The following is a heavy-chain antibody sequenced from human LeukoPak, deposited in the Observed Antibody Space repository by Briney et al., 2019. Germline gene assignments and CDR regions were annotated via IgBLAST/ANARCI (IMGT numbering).Heavy chain of an antibody. CDR2: ISAYNGNT. D-gene: IGHD3-22*01. CDR3: ARARNRSFVVWNSSGYYYFDY. J-gene: IGHJ4*02. V-gene: IGHV1-18*01. Sequence: ASVKVSCKASGYTFTRYGINWVRQAPGQGLEWMGWISAYNGNTNYAQKLQGRVTMTTDTSTSTAYMELRSLRSDDTAVYYCARARNRSFVVWNSSGYYYFDYWGQGTLVTVSS. CDR1: GYTFTRYG.